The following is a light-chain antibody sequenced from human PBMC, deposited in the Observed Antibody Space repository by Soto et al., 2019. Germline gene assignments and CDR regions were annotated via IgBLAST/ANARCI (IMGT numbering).Light chain of an antibody. CDR3: QHYKTWPLS. CDR2: DAS. J-gene: IGKJ4*01. CDR1: QGVGST. Sequence: ELVLTQSPATLSVSPGERATLSCRASQGVGSTLAWYQQAPGQAPRLLIYDASTRATGIPARFSGDGSGTEFTLTISSXQSDDIAVYYCQHYKTWPLSFGGGTKVDIK. V-gene: IGKV3-15*01.